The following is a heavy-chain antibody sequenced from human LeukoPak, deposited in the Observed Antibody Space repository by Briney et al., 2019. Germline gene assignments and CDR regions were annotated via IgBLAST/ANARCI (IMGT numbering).Heavy chain of an antibody. V-gene: IGHV3-23*01. CDR1: GFTFSSYA. Sequence: PGGALRLSCAASGFTFSSYAMSWVRQAPGKGLDWVSAISGSGGSTYYADSVKGRFTISRDNSKNTLYLQMNSLRAEDTAVYYCADYGSGSDYYYYGMDVWGQGTTVTVSS. CDR3: ADYGSGSDYYYYGMDV. CDR2: ISGSGGST. J-gene: IGHJ6*02. D-gene: IGHD3-10*01.